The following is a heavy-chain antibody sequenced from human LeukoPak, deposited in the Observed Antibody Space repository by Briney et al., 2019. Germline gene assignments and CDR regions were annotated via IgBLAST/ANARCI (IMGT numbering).Heavy chain of an antibody. V-gene: IGHV1-18*03. CDR2: ISAYNGNT. J-gene: IGHJ4*02. CDR1: GYTFTSYG. CDR3: ARGLIRSYGGYGTDY. D-gene: IGHD5-18*01. Sequence: ASVKVSCKASGYTFTSYGISWVRQAPGQGLEWMGWISAYNGNTNYAQKLQGRVTMTTDTSTSTAYMELSSLRFEDMAVYYCARGLIRSYGGYGTDYWGQGTLVTVSS.